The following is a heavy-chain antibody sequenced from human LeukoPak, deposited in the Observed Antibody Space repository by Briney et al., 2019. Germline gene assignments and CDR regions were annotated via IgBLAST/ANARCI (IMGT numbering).Heavy chain of an antibody. D-gene: IGHD2-2*01. CDR2: ITSSGSSR. Sequence: PGGSLRLSCAASGFTFSSYEMNWVRQAPGKGLEWVSYITSSGSSRYYADSVKGRFTISRDNAKNSLYLQMNSPRAEDTAVYYCARDPRYCSSTSCYYYMDVWGKGTTVTISS. V-gene: IGHV3-48*03. CDR1: GFTFSSYE. J-gene: IGHJ6*03. CDR3: ARDPRYCSSTSCYYYMDV.